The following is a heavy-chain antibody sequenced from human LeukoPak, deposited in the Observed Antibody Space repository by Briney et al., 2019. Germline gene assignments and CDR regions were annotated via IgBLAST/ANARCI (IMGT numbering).Heavy chain of an antibody. Sequence: GGSLRLSCAVSGFTFSNYAMHWVRQAPGKGLEFVSAISTNGNNIYYANSVKGRFTISRDNAKNSLYLQMNSLRAEDTAVYYCVRDNPRCCGVVPDNIDDSWGQGTLVTVSS. CDR2: ISTNGNNI. V-gene: IGHV3-64*01. D-gene: IGHD2-15*01. J-gene: IGHJ4*02. CDR3: VRDNPRCCGVVPDNIDDS. CDR1: GFTFSNYA.